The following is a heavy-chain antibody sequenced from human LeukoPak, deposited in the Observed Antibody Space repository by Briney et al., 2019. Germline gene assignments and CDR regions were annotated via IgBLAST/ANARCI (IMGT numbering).Heavy chain of an antibody. V-gene: IGHV3-66*01. CDR1: GFTVSSNY. CDR3: ARVTVTTLDFDY. D-gene: IGHD4-17*01. J-gene: IGHJ4*02. CDR2: IYSGGST. Sequence: GSLRLSCEASGFTVSSNYMSWVRQAPGKGLEWVSVIYSGGSTSYADPVKGRFTISRDYSKNTVYLQMNSLRAQDTAVYYCARVTVTTLDFDYWGQGTLVTVSS.